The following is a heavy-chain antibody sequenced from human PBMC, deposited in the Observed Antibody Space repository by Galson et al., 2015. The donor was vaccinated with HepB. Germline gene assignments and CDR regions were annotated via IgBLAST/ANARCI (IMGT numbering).Heavy chain of an antibody. CDR3: AKDGNYYDSSGYLPTFDY. Sequence: SLRLSCAASGFTFDDYTMHWVRQAPGKGLEWVSLISWDGGSTYYADSVKGRFTISRDNSKNSLYLQMNSLRTEDTALYYCAKDGNYYDSSGYLPTFDYWGQGTLVTVS. CDR2: ISWDGGST. CDR1: GFTFDDYT. D-gene: IGHD3-22*01. V-gene: IGHV3-43*01. J-gene: IGHJ4*02.